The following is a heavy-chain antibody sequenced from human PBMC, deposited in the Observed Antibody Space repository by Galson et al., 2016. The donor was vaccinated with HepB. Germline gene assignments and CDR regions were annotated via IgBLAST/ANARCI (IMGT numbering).Heavy chain of an antibody. V-gene: IGHV3-48*03. D-gene: IGHD3-3*01. J-gene: IGHJ4*02. CDR2: ISSSGSVL. CDR1: GFTFSNFD. CDR3: ARSRGEQFLEWFDFAY. Sequence: SLRLSCAASGFTFSNFDMTWVRQAPGKGLEWLSYISSSGSVLYYADSVKGRFTVSRDNANNSLYLQIGSLGAEDTAVYYCARSRGEQFLEWFDFAYWGQGILVTVSS.